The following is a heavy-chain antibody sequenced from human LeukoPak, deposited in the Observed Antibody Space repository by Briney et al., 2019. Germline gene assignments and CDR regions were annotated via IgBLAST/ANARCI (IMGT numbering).Heavy chain of an antibody. CDR1: GDSISSSSYY. CDR2: IYYSGST. Sequence: SETLSLTCTVSGDSISSSSYYWGWIRQPPGKGLEWIGSIYYSGSTYYNPSLKSRVTISVDTSKNQFSLKLSSVTAADTAVYYCARPVLEWSPHYYYMDVWGKGTTVTVSS. D-gene: IGHD3-3*01. V-gene: IGHV4-39*01. J-gene: IGHJ6*03. CDR3: ARPVLEWSPHYYYMDV.